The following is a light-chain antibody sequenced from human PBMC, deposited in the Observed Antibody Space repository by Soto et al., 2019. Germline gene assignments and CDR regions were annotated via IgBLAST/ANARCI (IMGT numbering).Light chain of an antibody. CDR1: SSNIGSNY. V-gene: IGLV1-47*01. CDR2: RNN. Sequence: QSVLTQPPSASGTPGQRVTISCSGSSSNIGSNYVYWYQQLPGTAPKLLIYRNNQRPSGVPDRFSGSKSGTSASLAISGLRSEDEAGYYCAAWDDSLSGQGVFGGGTKLTVL. CDR3: AAWDDSLSGQGV. J-gene: IGLJ2*01.